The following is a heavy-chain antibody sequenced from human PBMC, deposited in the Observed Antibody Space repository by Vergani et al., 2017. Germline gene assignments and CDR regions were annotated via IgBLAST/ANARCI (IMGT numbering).Heavy chain of an antibody. V-gene: IGHV4-30-2*01. J-gene: IGHJ4*02. D-gene: IGHD2-15*01. CDR1: GGSISSGGYS. Sequence: QLQLQESGSGLVKPSQTLSLTCAVSGGSISSGGYSWSWIRQPPGKGLEWIGYIYHSGSTYYNPSLKSRVTISVDRSKNQFSLKLSSVTASDTAVYYCARVMWGYCSGGSCYSCPFDYWGQGTLVTVSS. CDR2: IYHSGST. CDR3: ARVMWGYCSGGSCYSCPFDY.